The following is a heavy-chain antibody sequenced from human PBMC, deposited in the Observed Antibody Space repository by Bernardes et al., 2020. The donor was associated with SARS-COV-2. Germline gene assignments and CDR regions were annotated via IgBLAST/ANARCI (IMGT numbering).Heavy chain of an antibody. CDR3: ARAEPLIGKRWLVHSGSESADY. V-gene: IGHV3-48*02. CDR2: ISSSSSTI. D-gene: IGHD6-19*01. J-gene: IGHJ4*02. CDR1: GFTFSSYS. Sequence: GGSLRLSCAASGFTFSSYSMNWVRQAPGKGLEWVSYISSSSSTIYYADSVKGRFTISRDNAKNSLYLQMNSLRDEDTAVYYCARAEPLIGKRWLVHSGSESADYWGQGTLVTVSS.